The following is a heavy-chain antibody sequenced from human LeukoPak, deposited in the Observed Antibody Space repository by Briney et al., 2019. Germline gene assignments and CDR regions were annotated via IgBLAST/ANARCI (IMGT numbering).Heavy chain of an antibody. J-gene: IGHJ4*02. CDR3: ARVKLPTTLDY. D-gene: IGHD1-26*01. V-gene: IGHV3-21*01. CDR2: ISGSGSHK. CDR1: GFTFRNYH. Sequence: PGGSLRLSCAGAGFTFRNYHMFWVRQAPGKGLEWVSSISGSGSHKDYADSVKGRFAISRDNAKNSMSLQMNSLRAEDTAVYYCARVKLPTTLDYWGQGTLVTVSS.